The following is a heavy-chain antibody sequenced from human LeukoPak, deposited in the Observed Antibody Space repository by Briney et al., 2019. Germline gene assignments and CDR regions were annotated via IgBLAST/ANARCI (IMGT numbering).Heavy chain of an antibody. CDR1: GYTFTNFF. Sequence: ALVKVSCKASGYTFTNFFMHWVRQAPGQGLKWMGMIYPGTGSTDYAQQFQGRVTMTRDTSTSAVHMELSSLRSEDTAVYYCAREEYGSDTSCFDYWGQGTLVTVSS. D-gene: IGHD2-15*01. J-gene: IGHJ4*02. CDR2: IYPGTGST. V-gene: IGHV1-46*01. CDR3: AREEYGSDTSCFDY.